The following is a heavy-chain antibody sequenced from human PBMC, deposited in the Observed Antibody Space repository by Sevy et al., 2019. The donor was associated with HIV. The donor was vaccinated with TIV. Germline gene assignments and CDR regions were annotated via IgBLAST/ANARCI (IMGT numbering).Heavy chain of an antibody. CDR2: IYYSGNT. D-gene: IGHD1-20*01. J-gene: IGHJ6*02. CDR1: GGSISSYY. Sequence: SETLSLTCTVSGGSISSYYWSWIRQPPGKGLEWIGYIYYSGNTNYNPSLKSRVTISVDTSKNQFSLKLSSVTAADTAVYYCARGTYNWNRYGMDVWGQGTTVTVSS. V-gene: IGHV4-59*01. CDR3: ARGTYNWNRYGMDV.